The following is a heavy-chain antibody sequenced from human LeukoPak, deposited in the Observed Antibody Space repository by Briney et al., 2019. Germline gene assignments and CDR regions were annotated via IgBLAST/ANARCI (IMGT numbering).Heavy chain of an antibody. V-gene: IGHV1-8*01. Sequence: ASVKVSCKASGYTSTTYDINWVRQATGQGLEWMGWMNPNSGNTGYAQKFQGRVTMTRNTSISTAYMELSNLRSEDTAVYYCARGRGSGHKENWFDPWGQGTLVTVSS. CDR2: MNPNSGNT. D-gene: IGHD6-25*01. CDR3: ARGRGSGHKENWFDP. J-gene: IGHJ5*02. CDR1: GYTSTTYD.